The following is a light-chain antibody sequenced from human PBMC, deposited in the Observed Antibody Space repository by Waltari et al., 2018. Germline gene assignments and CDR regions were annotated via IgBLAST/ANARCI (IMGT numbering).Light chain of an antibody. CDR3: GTWDSSLSGAV. Sequence: QSVLTQPPSASGTPGQGVTISCSGVASNLGNNYVSWYRPFPGTAPKLLIYENTERPSGIPGRFSGSKSGTSATLDITGLQAGDEADYYCGTWDSSLSGAVFGGGTHLTVL. CDR2: ENT. V-gene: IGLV1-51*02. J-gene: IGLJ7*01. CDR1: ASNLGNNY.